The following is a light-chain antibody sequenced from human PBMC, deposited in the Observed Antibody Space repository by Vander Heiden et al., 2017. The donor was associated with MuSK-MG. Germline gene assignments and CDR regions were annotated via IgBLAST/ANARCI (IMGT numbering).Light chain of an antibody. CDR1: SSNIGAGYV. Sequence: QSVLTQPPSVSGAPGQRVTISCTGSSSNIGAGYVVRWYQQLPGTDPKLLIYGNSHRPSGVPDRFSGSKSGNSASLAITGLQAEDEADDYCQSYDSSMSGSVVFGGGTKLTVL. V-gene: IGLV1-40*01. CDR2: GNS. J-gene: IGLJ3*02. CDR3: QSYDSSMSGSVV.